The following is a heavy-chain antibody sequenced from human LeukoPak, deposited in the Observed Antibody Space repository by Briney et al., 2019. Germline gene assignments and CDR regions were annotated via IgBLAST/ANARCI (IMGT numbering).Heavy chain of an antibody. V-gene: IGHV3-7*03. J-gene: IGHJ3*02. Sequence: GGSLRLSCAASGFTFSSYAMHWVRQAPGKGLEWVASINGHGSEIHYVDSVKGRFTISRDNSKNTLYLQMNSLRAEDTAVYYCARGGSYLSAFDIWGQGTMVTVSS. CDR3: ARGGSYLSAFDI. CDR2: INGHGSEI. D-gene: IGHD1-26*01. CDR1: GFTFSSYA.